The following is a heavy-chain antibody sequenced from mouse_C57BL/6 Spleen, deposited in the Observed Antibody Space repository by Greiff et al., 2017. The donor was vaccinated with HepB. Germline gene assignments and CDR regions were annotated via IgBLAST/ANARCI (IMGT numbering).Heavy chain of an antibody. CDR1: GYTFTSYW. CDR2: IDPSDSYT. V-gene: IGHV1-50*01. D-gene: IGHD1-1*01. J-gene: IGHJ3*01. Sequence: QQSCKASGYTFTSYWMQWVKQRPGQGLEWIGEIDPSDSYTNYNQKFKGKATLTVDTSSSTAYMQLSSLTSEDSAVYYCARWDYEGFAYWGQGTLVTVSA. CDR3: ARWDYEGFAY.